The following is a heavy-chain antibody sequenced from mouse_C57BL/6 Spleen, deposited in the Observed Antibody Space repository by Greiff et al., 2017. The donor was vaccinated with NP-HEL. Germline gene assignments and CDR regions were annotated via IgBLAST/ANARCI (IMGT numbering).Heavy chain of an antibody. CDR1: GYTFTSYG. D-gene: IGHD1-1*01. V-gene: IGHV1-81*01. J-gene: IGHJ4*01. CDR2: IYPRSGNT. CDR3: ARTTTVVALYAMDY. Sequence: VKLVESGAELARPGASVKLSCKASGYTFTSYGISWVKQRTGQGLEWIGEIYPRSGNTYYNEKFKGKATITADKSSSTAYMELLSQTSEASAFYFCARTTTVVALYAMDYWGQGTSVTVSS.